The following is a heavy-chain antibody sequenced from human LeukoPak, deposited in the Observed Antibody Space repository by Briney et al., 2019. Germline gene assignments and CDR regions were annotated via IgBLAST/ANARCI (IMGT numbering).Heavy chain of an antibody. D-gene: IGHD4-17*01. CDR1: GGSFSGYY. CDR3: ARVWDTVTTRGDFDY. CDR2: INHSGST. V-gene: IGHV4-34*01. J-gene: IGHJ4*02. Sequence: SETLSLTCAVSGGSFSGYYWSWIRQPPGKGLEWVGEINHSGSTNYNPSLKSRVPISVDTSKNQFSLKLSSVTAADTAVYYCARVWDTVTTRGDFDYYGRGTLVTVSS.